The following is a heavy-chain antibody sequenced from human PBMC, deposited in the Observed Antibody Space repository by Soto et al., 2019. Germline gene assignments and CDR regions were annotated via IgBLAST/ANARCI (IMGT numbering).Heavy chain of an antibody. J-gene: IGHJ4*02. CDR3: ARGGYFDWLLTEPNAFDY. CDR2: IYYSGST. V-gene: IGHV4-59*01. CDR1: GGSISSYY. D-gene: IGHD3-9*01. Sequence: SETLSLTCTVSGGSISSYYWSWIRQPPGKGLEWIGYIYYSGSTNYNPSLKSRVTISVDTSKNQFSLKLSSVTAADTAVYYCARGGYFDWLLTEPNAFDYWGQGTLVTVSS.